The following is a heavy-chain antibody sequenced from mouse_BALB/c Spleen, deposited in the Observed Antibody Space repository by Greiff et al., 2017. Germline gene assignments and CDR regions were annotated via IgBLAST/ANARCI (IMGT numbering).Heavy chain of an antibody. CDR2: ILPGSGST. Sequence: VQLQQSGAELMKPGASVKISCKATGYTFSSYWIEWVKQRPGHGLEWIGEILPGSGSTNYNEKFKGKATFTADTSSNTAYMQLSSLTSEDSAVYYCARGQRLGAMDYWGQGTSVTVSS. J-gene: IGHJ4*01. CDR3: ARGQRLGAMDY. V-gene: IGHV1-9*01. CDR1: GYTFSSYW. D-gene: IGHD1-2*01.